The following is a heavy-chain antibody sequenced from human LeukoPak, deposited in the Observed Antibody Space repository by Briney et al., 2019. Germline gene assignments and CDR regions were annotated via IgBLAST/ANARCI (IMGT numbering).Heavy chain of an antibody. CDR3: ARTPLGRGWYGGDY. D-gene: IGHD6-19*01. CDR2: ISAYNGNT. Sequence: GASVKVSCKASGYTFTSYGFSWVRQAPGQGLEWMGWISAYNGNTNYAQKLQGRVTLTTETSTSTAYMELRSLGPDDTAVYYCARTPLGRGWYGGDYWGQGTLVTVSS. V-gene: IGHV1-18*01. CDR1: GYTFTSYG. J-gene: IGHJ4*02.